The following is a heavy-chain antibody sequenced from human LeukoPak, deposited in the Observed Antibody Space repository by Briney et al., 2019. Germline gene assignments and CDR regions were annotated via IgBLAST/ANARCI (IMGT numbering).Heavy chain of an antibody. CDR3: ARVDAFDI. V-gene: IGHV3-11*01. Sequence: GGSLRLSCAASGFTFSDYYMSWVRQAPGKGLEWLSQISSNGKTTYYADSVKGRFTISRDNAKNSLSLQMSSLRADDTALYYSARVDAFDIWGQGTMVTVSS. J-gene: IGHJ3*02. CDR1: GFTFSDYY. CDR2: ISSNGKTT.